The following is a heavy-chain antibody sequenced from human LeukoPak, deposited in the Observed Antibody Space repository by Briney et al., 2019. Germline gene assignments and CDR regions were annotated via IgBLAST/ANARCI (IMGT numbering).Heavy chain of an antibody. Sequence: ASVKVSCKASGYTFTTYGISWVRQAPGQGLEWMGWISAYNGNTNYPQKLQGRVTMTTDTSTSTAYMELRSLRSDDTAVYYCARDVGARGPYYFDSWGQGTLVTASS. CDR3: ARDVGARGPYYFDS. CDR1: GYTFTTYG. V-gene: IGHV1-18*01. D-gene: IGHD1-26*01. CDR2: ISAYNGNT. J-gene: IGHJ4*02.